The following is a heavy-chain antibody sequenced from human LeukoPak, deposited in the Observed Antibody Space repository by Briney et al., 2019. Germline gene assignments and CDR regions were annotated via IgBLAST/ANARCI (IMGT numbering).Heavy chain of an antibody. V-gene: IGHV1-8*03. J-gene: IGHJ4*02. Sequence: ASVKVSCKASGYTFTSYDINWVRQATGQGLEWMGWMNPNSGNTGYAQKFQGRVTITRNTSISTAYMELSSLRSEDTAVYYCARGKRYGGNFDYWGQGTLVTVSS. CDR2: MNPNSGNT. CDR3: ARGKRYGGNFDY. D-gene: IGHD4-23*01. CDR1: GYTFTSYD.